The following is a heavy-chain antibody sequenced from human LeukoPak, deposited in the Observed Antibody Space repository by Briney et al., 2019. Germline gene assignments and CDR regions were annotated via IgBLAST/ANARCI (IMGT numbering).Heavy chain of an antibody. Sequence: SETLSLTCTVSGGSISSYYWSWIRQPPGKGLEWIGYIYYSGSTNYNPSLKSRVTISVDTSKKQFSLKLSSVTAADTAVYYCARETPYGSGSYPFDYWGQGILVTVSS. CDR3: ARETPYGSGSYPFDY. CDR1: GGSISSYY. CDR2: IYYSGST. J-gene: IGHJ4*02. D-gene: IGHD3-10*01. V-gene: IGHV4-59*01.